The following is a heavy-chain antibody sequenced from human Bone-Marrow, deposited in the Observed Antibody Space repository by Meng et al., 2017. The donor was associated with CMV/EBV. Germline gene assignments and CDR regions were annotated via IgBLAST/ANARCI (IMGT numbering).Heavy chain of an antibody. CDR2: INPSSGNT. CDR1: GYTFTAYY. V-gene: IGHV1-8*03. CDR3: ARVWAAGRPDYYGMDV. Sequence: ASVKVSCKASGYTFTAYYMHWVRQAPGQGLEWMGWINPSSGNTGYAQKFQGRVTITADKSTSTAYMELSSLRSEDTAVYYCARVWAAGRPDYYGMDVWGQGTTVTVSS. D-gene: IGHD6-13*01. J-gene: IGHJ6*02.